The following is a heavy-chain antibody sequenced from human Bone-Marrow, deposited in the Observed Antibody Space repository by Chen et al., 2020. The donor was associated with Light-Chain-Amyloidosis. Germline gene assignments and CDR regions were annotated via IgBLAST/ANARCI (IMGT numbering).Heavy chain of an antibody. J-gene: IGHJ4*02. V-gene: IGHV3-21*02. Sequence: EVQLVESGGGLVKHGGSLSLSCAASGFTFSAYAMNWVRQAPGKGLKWVSSISSGSTYIFYTTSVKGRFTISRDNAKNSLFLQMNSLRGEDTAVYYCASGLYGDYADFWGQGTLVTVSS. CDR1: GFTFSAYA. CDR2: ISSGSTYI. D-gene: IGHD4-17*01. CDR3: ASGLYGDYADF.